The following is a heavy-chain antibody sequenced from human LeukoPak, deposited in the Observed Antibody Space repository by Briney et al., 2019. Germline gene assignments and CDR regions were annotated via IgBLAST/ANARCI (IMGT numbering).Heavy chain of an antibody. D-gene: IGHD2-15*01. CDR1: GGSTSSYY. CDR3: ASSYCSGGSCYSLGFDY. CDR2: IYYSGST. J-gene: IGHJ4*02. V-gene: IGHV4-59*13. Sequence: PSETLSLMCTVSGGSTSSYYWSWIRQPPGKGLVCVGYIYYSGSTNYNPSLKSRVNISVDTSKNQFSLKLSSVTAADTAVYYCASSYCSGGSCYSLGFDYWGQGTLVTVSS.